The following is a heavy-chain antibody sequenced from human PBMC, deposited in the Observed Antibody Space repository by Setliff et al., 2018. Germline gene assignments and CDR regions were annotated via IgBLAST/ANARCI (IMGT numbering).Heavy chain of an antibody. CDR2: IRHDGSNE. D-gene: IGHD3-22*01. CDR1: GFTSNMYG. J-gene: IGHJ4*02. V-gene: IGHV3-30*02. CDR3: AKDTHYYSSSGYYCFDY. Sequence: HPGGSLRLSCAASGFTSNMYGAHWVRQAPGKGLEGVAYIRHDGSNENYADSVKGRFTVSRDNSRNTLFLQMNSLRAEDTAVYYCAKDTHYYSSSGYYCFDYWGQGTLVTVSS.